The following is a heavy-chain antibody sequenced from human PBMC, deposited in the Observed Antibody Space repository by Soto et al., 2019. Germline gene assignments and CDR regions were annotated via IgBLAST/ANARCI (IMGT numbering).Heavy chain of an antibody. CDR3: AAELGFGKLSVV. CDR1: GDTFKNCV. CDR2: IIPLFGTT. V-gene: IGHV1-69*01. Sequence: QVQVVQSGVEVRRPGSSVKVSCKASGDTFKNCVISWVRQAPGQGLEWMGGIIPLFGTTDFAKRLQGRLTITTDEPTTTASMELSRLRSEDTATYYCAAELGFGKLSVVWGQGTTVIVSS. J-gene: IGHJ6*02. D-gene: IGHD3-10*01.